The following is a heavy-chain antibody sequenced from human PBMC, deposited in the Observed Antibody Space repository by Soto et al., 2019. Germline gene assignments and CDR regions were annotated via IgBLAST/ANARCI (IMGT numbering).Heavy chain of an antibody. CDR3: ARQSAESGYCSGGSCYITNAFDI. D-gene: IGHD2-15*01. CDR1: GCSFTSYW. CDR2: IYPGDSDT. J-gene: IGHJ3*02. Sequence: GESLKISCKGSGCSFTSYWIGWGRQMPGKGLEWMGIIYPGDSDTRYSPSFQGQVTISADKSISTAYLQWSSLKASDTAMYYCARQSAESGYCSGGSCYITNAFDIWGQGTMVTVSS. V-gene: IGHV5-51*01.